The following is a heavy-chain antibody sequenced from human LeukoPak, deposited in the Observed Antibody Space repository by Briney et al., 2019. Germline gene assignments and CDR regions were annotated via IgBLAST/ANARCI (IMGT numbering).Heavy chain of an antibody. D-gene: IGHD4-17*01. CDR1: GYTFTSYA. CDR3: ARDPRRTTVSSYYYYMDV. V-gene: IGHV7-4-1*02. J-gene: IGHJ6*03. CDR2: INTNTGNP. Sequence: WASVKVSCKASGYTFTSYAMNWVRQAPGQGLEWMGWINTNTGNPTYAQGFTGRFVFSLDTSVSTAYLQISSLKAEDTAVYYCARDPRRTTVSSYYYYMDVWGKGTTVTVSS.